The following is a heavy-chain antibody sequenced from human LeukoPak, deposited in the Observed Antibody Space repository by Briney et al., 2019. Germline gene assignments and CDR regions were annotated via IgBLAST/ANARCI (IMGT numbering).Heavy chain of an antibody. CDR1: GGSISSYY. Sequence: SETLSLTCTVSGGSISSYYWSWIRQPPAKGLEWIGYIYYSGSTNYNPSLKSRVTISVDTSKNQFSLKLSSVTAADTAVYYCARALFSGPLDYWGQGTLVTVSS. D-gene: IGHD6-19*01. CDR2: IYYSGST. J-gene: IGHJ4*02. V-gene: IGHV4-59*01. CDR3: ARALFSGPLDY.